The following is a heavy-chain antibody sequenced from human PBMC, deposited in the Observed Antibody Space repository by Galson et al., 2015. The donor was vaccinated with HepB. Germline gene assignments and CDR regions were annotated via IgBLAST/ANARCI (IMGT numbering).Heavy chain of an antibody. V-gene: IGHV4-34*01. D-gene: IGHD3-10*01. CDR3: ARGKVRGVIIGNRYFDL. CDR1: GGSFSGYY. Sequence: SETLSLTCAVYGGSFSGYYWSWIRQPPGKGLEWIGEINHSGSTNYNPSLKSRVTISVDTSKNQFSLKLSSVTAADTAVYYCARGKVRGVIIGNRYFDLWGRGTLVTVSS. CDR2: INHSGST. J-gene: IGHJ2*01.